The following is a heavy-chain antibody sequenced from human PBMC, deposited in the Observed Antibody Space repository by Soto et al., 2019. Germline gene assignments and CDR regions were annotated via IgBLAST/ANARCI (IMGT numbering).Heavy chain of an antibody. D-gene: IGHD3-10*01. Sequence: SETLYITCTVSGGSISSYYWSWIRQPPGKGLEWIGYIYYSGSTNYNPSLKSRVTISVDTSKNQFSLKLTSITAADTAVYYCARHNYGSGSTYFDYWGQGTPVTVSS. CDR3: ARHNYGSGSTYFDY. CDR2: IYYSGST. CDR1: GGSISSYY. J-gene: IGHJ4*02. V-gene: IGHV4-59*08.